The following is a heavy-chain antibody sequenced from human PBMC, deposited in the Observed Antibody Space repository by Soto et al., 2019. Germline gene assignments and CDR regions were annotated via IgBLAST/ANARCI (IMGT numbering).Heavy chain of an antibody. Sequence: QVQLVQSGAEVKEPGASVKVSCTASGYTFTSLDINWVRQAPGQGLEWMGWMNPNNGNTGYAQKFQGRVTMTRDTSISTAYMELSSLRSEDTAVYYCARGVDAGVDYWGQGTLVTVSS. D-gene: IGHD1-26*01. CDR2: MNPNNGNT. CDR1: GYTFTSLD. V-gene: IGHV1-8*01. J-gene: IGHJ4*02. CDR3: ARGVDAGVDY.